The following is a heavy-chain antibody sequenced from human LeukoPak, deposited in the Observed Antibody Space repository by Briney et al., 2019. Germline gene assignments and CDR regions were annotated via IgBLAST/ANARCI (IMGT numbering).Heavy chain of an antibody. CDR2: MDPNSGNT. CDR3: AAERYSDSCCWFDP. J-gene: IGHJ5*02. D-gene: IGHD6-13*01. V-gene: IGHV1-8*01. CDR1: GYTFTSYD. Sequence: ASVKVSCKASGYTFTSYDINWVRQATGQGLEWMGWMDPNSGNTGYAQKFQGRVTITRDMSTTTAYLELSSLRPEDTAVYYCAAERYSDSCCWFDPWGQGTLVTVSS.